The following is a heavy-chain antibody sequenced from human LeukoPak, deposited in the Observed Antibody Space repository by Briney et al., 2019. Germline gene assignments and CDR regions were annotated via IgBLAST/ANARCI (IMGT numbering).Heavy chain of an antibody. CDR3: ARAAYCGGDCSNYFDY. J-gene: IGHJ4*02. Sequence: PSETLSLTCTVSGGSISSSSYYWGWIRQPPGKGLEWIGSIYYSGSTYYNPSLKSRVTISVDTSKNQFSLKLSSVTAADTAVYYCARAAYCGGDCSNYFDYWGQGTLVTVSS. V-gene: IGHV4-39*07. D-gene: IGHD2-21*02. CDR2: IYYSGST. CDR1: GGSISSSSYY.